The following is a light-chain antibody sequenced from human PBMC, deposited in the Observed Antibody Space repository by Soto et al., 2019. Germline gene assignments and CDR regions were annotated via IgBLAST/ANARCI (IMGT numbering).Light chain of an antibody. Sequence: EIVLKPSPAPLSLFPGGKAPLSCRASSSVCSYLAWYQQKPGQAPRLLIYDASNRATGIPARFSGSGSGTDFTLTISSLEPEDFAVYYCQQRSNWLFTFGPGTKVDIK. J-gene: IGKJ3*01. CDR2: DAS. CDR3: QQRSNWLFT. V-gene: IGKV3-11*01. CDR1: SSVCSY.